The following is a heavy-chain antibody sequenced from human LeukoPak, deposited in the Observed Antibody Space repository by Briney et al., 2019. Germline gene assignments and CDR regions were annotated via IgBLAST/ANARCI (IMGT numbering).Heavy chain of an antibody. J-gene: IGHJ4*02. CDR1: GFSLNTSGVG. CDR2: IYWNDDE. V-gene: IGHV2-5*01. CDR3: ARNILDYSSPRRGYFDY. Sequence: SGPTLVNPTQTLTLTCTFSGFSLNTSGVGVGRIRQPPGKALEWLALIYWNDDERYSPFLKSRIIITKDTSKNQVVLTMTNMNPVDTATYYCARNILDYSSPRRGYFDYWGQGTLVTVSS. D-gene: IGHD6-13*01.